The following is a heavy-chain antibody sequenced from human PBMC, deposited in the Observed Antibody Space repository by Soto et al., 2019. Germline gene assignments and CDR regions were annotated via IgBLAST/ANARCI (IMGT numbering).Heavy chain of an antibody. J-gene: IGHJ4*02. CDR2: VGVSGATT. CDR3: AKFRAGLGSETDS. V-gene: IGHV3-23*01. D-gene: IGHD3-10*01. CDR1: GCTCINYA. Sequence: VVSLRVRYGASGCTCINYASSWVRQAPGKGLEWVSTVGVSGATTYYTDSVKGRFTISRDNSNNTLFLQMHSLRAEDTAIYYCAKFRAGLGSETDSWGQGTLVTVSS.